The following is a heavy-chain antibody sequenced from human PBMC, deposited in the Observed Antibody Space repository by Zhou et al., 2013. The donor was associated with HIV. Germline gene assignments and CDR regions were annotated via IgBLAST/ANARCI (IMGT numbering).Heavy chain of an antibody. CDR1: GYTFTDYY. CDR3: ARRQIAVAGTVDY. CDR2: INPNSGGT. D-gene: IGHD6-19*01. V-gene: IGHV1-2*02. J-gene: IGHJ4*02. Sequence: QVQLMQSGAEVKKPGASVKVSCKTSGYTFTDYYMHWVRQAPGQGLEWMGWINPNSGGTNYAQKFQGRVTMTRDTSISTAYMELSRLRSDDTAVYYCARRQIAVAGTVDYWGQGTLVTVSS.